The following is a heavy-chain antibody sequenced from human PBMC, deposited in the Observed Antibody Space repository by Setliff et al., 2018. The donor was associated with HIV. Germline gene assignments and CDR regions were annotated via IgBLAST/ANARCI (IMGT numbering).Heavy chain of an antibody. Sequence: RASVKVSCKAIGYMILGYKMSWVRQAPGQGLTWMAWISPSNGNTEYAEEFQGRVLVTTDTSTRTAYMELRNLRHDDTALYYCARDDRNWNPLDVFDIWGQGTLVTVSS. CDR2: ISPSNGNT. CDR3: ARDDRNWNPLDVFDI. CDR1: GYMILGYK. V-gene: IGHV1-18*04. D-gene: IGHD1-1*01. J-gene: IGHJ3*02.